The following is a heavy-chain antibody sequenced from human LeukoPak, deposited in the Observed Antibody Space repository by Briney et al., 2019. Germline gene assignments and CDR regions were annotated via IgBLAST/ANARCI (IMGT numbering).Heavy chain of an antibody. CDR1: GYTFTSYD. V-gene: IGHV1-8*01. CDR3: ARPTLGSFSLAFDL. D-gene: IGHD1-26*01. Sequence: ASVKVSCKASGYTFTSYDINWVRQATGQGLEWMGWMNPNSGNTGYAQKFQGRVTMTRNTSISTAYMELSSLRSEDTALYYCARPTLGSFSLAFDLWGQGTMVTVSS. J-gene: IGHJ3*01. CDR2: MNPNSGNT.